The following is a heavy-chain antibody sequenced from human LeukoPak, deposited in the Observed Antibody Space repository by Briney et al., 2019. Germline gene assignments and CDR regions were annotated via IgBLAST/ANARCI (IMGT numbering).Heavy chain of an antibody. V-gene: IGHV4-59*01. CDR2: IYYSGST. J-gene: IGHJ6*02. CDR3: ARDRGWEIHDYGDYYYYGMDV. Sequence: PSETLSLTCAVYGGSFSGYYWSWIRQPPGKGLEWIGYIYYSGSTNYNPSLKSRVTISVDTSKNQFSLKLSSVTAADTAVYYCARDRGWEIHDYGDYYYYGMDVWGQGTTVTVSS. CDR1: GGSFSGYY. D-gene: IGHD4-17*01.